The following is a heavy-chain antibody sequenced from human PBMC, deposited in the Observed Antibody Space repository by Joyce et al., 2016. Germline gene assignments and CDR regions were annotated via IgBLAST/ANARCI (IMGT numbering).Heavy chain of an antibody. Sequence: QVQLQQSGPGLVKPSQTLSVTCAISGDSVSSNNVAWHWIRQSPSRGLEWLVRTYFLSMWDKEYAVSVKGRMTIIPDTSKNQFSLQLNSVTPEDTAVYYCARGQYHAFVIWGQGTMFTVPS. CDR2: TYFLSMWDK. V-gene: IGHV6-1*01. CDR1: GDSVSSNNVA. J-gene: IGHJ3*02. CDR3: ARGQYHAFVI. D-gene: IGHD2/OR15-2a*01.